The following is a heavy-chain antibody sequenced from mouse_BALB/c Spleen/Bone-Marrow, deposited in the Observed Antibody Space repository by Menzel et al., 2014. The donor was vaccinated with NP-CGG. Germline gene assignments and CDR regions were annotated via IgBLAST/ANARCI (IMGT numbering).Heavy chain of an antibody. V-gene: IGHV1-4*02. D-gene: IGHD1-1*01. Sequence: QVQLQQSAPELARPGASVKMSCKASGYIFPSYTMHWVRPRPGQGLEWIGSINPSSGYTDYNQKFKDKTILTADKSSSTAYMQLSSLTSEDSAVYYCAKINYGYYALDYWGQGTSVTVSS. CDR1: GYIFPSYT. CDR2: INPSSGYT. CDR3: AKINYGYYALDY. J-gene: IGHJ4*01.